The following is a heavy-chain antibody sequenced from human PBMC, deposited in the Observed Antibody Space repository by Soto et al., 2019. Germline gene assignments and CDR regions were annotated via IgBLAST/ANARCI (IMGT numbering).Heavy chain of an antibody. V-gene: IGHV4-59*03. CDR2: VYYTGST. Sequence: QVQLQESGPGLVKPSETLSLTCSVSGGSISGFHWSWIRQPPGKGLEWIGYVYYTGSTNYNPSFKRRVTISVDTSKNQFSLKLTSVTAADTAVYYCVRWVGHFDFWGQGTLVTVSS. CDR1: GGSISGFH. J-gene: IGHJ4*02. CDR3: VRWVGHFDF. D-gene: IGHD1-26*01.